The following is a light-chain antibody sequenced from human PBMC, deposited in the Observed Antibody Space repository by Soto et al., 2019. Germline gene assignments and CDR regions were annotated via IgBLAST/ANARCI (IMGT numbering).Light chain of an antibody. CDR1: QDISNY. V-gene: IGKV1-33*01. CDR2: DAS. CDR3: QQYDNLPIT. J-gene: IGKJ4*01. Sequence: DIQMTQSPSSLSASVGDRVTITGQASQDISNYLNWYQQKPGKAPKLLIYDASNLETGVPSRFSGSGSGTDFTFTISSLQPADIATYYCQQYDNLPITFGGGTKVEIK.